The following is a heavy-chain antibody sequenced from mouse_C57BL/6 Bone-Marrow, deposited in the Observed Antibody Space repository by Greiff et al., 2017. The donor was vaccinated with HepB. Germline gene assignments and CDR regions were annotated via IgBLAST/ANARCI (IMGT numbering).Heavy chain of an antibody. CDR1: GYTFTDYY. V-gene: IGHV1-75*01. CDR2: IFPGSGST. Sequence: QVQLKQSGPELVKPGASVKISCKASGYTFTDYYINWVKQRPGQGLEWIGWIFPGSGSTYYNEKFKGKATLTVDKSSSTAYMLLSSLTSEDPAVYFCARNGGSFSGYVDYWGQGTTLTVSS. D-gene: IGHD3-2*02. J-gene: IGHJ2*01. CDR3: ARNGGSFSGYVDY.